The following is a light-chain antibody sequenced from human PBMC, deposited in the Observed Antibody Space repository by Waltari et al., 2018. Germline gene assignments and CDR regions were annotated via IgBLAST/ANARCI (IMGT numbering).Light chain of an antibody. CDR2: WAS. V-gene: IGKV4-1*01. J-gene: IGKJ1*01. Sequence: DIVMTQSPDSLAVSLGERATIKYKSSQSVLYNSNDKNYLAWYQQKPGQPPKLLIYWASTRESGVPDRFSGSGSGTDFTLTISSLQAEDVAVYYCQQYYRSRTFGQGTKVEIK. CDR1: QSVLYNSNDKNY. CDR3: QQYYRSRT.